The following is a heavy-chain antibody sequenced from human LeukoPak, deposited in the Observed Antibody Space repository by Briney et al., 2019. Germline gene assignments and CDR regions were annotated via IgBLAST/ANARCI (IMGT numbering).Heavy chain of an antibody. D-gene: IGHD5-18*01. CDR1: GFXFSDYY. CDR2: ISTTSGFT. CDR3: ARSDTAMGTDAFDI. Sequence: GGSLRLSCAASGFXFSDYYMSWIRQAPGKGLEWISYISTTSGFTKYADSVKGRFTISRDNAKNTLYLQMNSLGVEDTAVYYCARSDTAMGTDAFDIWGQGTMVTVSS. J-gene: IGHJ3*02. V-gene: IGHV3-11*06.